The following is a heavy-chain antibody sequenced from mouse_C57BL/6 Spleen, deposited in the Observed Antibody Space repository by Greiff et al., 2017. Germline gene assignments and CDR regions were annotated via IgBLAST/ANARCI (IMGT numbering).Heavy chain of an antibody. J-gene: IGHJ2*01. CDR1: GYAFTNYL. D-gene: IGHD1-1*01. V-gene: IGHV1-54*01. CDR2: INPGSGGN. Sequence: QVKLKESGAELVRPGTSVKVSCKASGYAFTNYLIEWVKQRPGQGLEWIGVINPGSGGNNYTEQLKGKGTLTADKSSSTAYMQLRSRTSEDSAVYFCASGYYYGSSPYYFDYWGQGTTLTVSS. CDR3: ASGYYYGSSPYYFDY.